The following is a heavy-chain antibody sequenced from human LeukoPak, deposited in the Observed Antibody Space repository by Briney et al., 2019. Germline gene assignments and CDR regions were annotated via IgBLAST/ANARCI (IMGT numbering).Heavy chain of an antibody. CDR2: IYPGDSDT. CDR3: ARSATIEMTHDAFDI. Sequence: GESLKISCKGSGYSFTSYWNGWVRQMPGKGLEWMGIIYPGDSDTRYSPSFQGQVTISADKSISTAYLQWSSLKASDTAMYYCARSATIEMTHDAFDIWGQGTMVTVSS. D-gene: IGHD6-25*01. CDR1: GYSFTSYW. V-gene: IGHV5-51*01. J-gene: IGHJ3*02.